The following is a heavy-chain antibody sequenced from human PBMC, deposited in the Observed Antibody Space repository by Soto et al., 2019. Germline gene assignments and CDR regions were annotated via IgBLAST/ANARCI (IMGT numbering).Heavy chain of an antibody. CDR2: IYWNDDM. J-gene: IGHJ4*02. CDR1: GFSLTTTGMG. D-gene: IGHD6-13*01. CDR3: AHRRWQPAPGTSDYFEP. V-gene: IGHV2-5*01. Sequence: SGPTLVNPTQTLTLTCTFSGFSLTTTGMGVGWIRQPPGGALQWLALIYWNDDMRYTPSLKSRLTITKDTSNNQVVLTVTNMDPVDTGTYYCAHRRWQPAPGTSDYFEPWGQGILVTVSA.